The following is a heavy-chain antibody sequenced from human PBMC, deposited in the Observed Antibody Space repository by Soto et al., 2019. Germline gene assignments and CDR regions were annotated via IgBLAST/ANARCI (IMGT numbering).Heavy chain of an antibody. Sequence: PGESLKFSCEGYGYTFISHCIAWVLQIPRKGLEWMGIINLGDSHTIYSPSFQGQVTISADKSINTAYLQWSSLEASDTAIYFCARRHCSGGICFFFDCWGQGTLVTVSS. V-gene: IGHV5-51*01. CDR3: ARRHCSGGICFFFDC. CDR1: GYTFISHC. J-gene: IGHJ4*02. CDR2: INLGDSHT. D-gene: IGHD2-15*01.